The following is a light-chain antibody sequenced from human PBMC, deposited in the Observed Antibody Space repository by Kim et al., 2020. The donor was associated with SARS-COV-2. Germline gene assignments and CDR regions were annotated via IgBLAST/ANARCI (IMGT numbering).Light chain of an antibody. Sequence: CPLPSDINVGSYNKYWYQQRPGSPPRYLLYYYSDSDKGQGSGVPSRFSGSKDASADTGILLISGLQSEDEADYFCMIWRSNASVFGAGTKVTVL. CDR3: MIWRSNASV. CDR1: SDINVGSYN. V-gene: IGLV5-37*01. CDR2: YYSDSDK. J-gene: IGLJ1*01.